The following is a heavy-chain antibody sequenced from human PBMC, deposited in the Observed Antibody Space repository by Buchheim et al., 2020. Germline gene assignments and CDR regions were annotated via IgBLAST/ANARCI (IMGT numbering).Heavy chain of an antibody. J-gene: IGHJ4*02. CDR3: TKDPGVYGDQQLSHFDY. CDR1: GFTFSSYA. CDR2: ISGSGGST. Sequence: EVQLLESGGGLVQPGGSLRLSCAASGFTFSSYAMSWVRQAPGKGLEWVSAISGSGGSTYYADSVKGRFTISRDNSKNTLYLQMNSLRAEDTAVYYCTKDPGVYGDQQLSHFDYWGQGTL. D-gene: IGHD4-17*01. V-gene: IGHV3-23*01.